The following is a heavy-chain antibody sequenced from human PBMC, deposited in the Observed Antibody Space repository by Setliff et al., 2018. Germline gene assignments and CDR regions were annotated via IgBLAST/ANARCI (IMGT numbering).Heavy chain of an antibody. CDR3: ARDGVFYAMDV. J-gene: IGHJ6*02. V-gene: IGHV3-23*03. CDR1: GFAFSSYA. Sequence: GGSLRLSCAGSGFAFSSYAMSWVRQAPGKGLEWVSTIYSGDRSTFYTDSVKGRFTISRDSSKNTLYLQMNSLRAEDTALYYCARDGVFYAMDVWGRGTTVTVSS. CDR2: IYSGDRST. D-gene: IGHD3-10*01.